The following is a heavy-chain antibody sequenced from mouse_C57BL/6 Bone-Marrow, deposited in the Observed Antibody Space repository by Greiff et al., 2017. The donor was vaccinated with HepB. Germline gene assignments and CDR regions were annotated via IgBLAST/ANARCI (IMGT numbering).Heavy chain of an antibody. D-gene: IGHD2-5*01. CDR3: AGRSNVYYFDC. CDR1: GYTFTNYW. J-gene: IGHJ2*01. V-gene: IGHV1-63*01. CDR2: IYPGGGYT. Sequence: VKLMESGAELVRPGTSVKMSCKASGYTFTNYWIGWAKQRPGHGLEWIGDIYPGGGYTNYNEKFKGKATLTADKSSSTAYMQFSSLTSEDSAFYYCAGRSNVYYFDCWGQGTTLTVAT.